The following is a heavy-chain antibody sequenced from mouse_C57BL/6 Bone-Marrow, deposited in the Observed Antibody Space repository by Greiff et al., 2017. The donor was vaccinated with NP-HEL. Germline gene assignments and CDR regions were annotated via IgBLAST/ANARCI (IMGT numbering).Heavy chain of an antibody. CDR2: IDPNSGGT. CDR3: ARYYYGSRGWYFDV. V-gene: IGHV1-72*01. D-gene: IGHD1-1*01. Sequence: VQLQQPGADLVKPGASVKLSCKASGYTFTSYWMHWVKQRPGRGLEWIGRIDPNSGGTKFNEKFKTKATLTVDKPSSTAYMQLSSLTSEDSAVSDCARYYYGSRGWYFDVWGTGTTVTGSS. CDR1: GYTFTSYW. J-gene: IGHJ1*03.